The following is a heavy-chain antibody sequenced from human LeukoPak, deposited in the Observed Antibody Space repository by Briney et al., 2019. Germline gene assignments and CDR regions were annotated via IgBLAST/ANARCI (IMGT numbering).Heavy chain of an antibody. V-gene: IGHV1-46*01. CDR1: GYTFTGYY. CDR3: VRDTGIVGATPLAFQH. J-gene: IGHJ1*01. Sequence: GASVKVSCKASGYTFTGYYMHWVRQAPGQGLEWMGIINPSGGSTSYAQKFQGRVTMTRDTSTSTVYMELSSLRSEDTAVYYCVRDTGIVGATPLAFQHWGQGTLVTVSS. D-gene: IGHD1-26*01. CDR2: INPSGGST.